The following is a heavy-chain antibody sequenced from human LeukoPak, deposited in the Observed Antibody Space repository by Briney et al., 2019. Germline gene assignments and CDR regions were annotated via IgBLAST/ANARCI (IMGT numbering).Heavy chain of an antibody. CDR1: GYTFTSYA. D-gene: IGHD3-22*01. J-gene: IGHJ3*02. CDR3: ARDAEYYDKQIDAFDI. CDR2: INPNSGGT. Sequence: ASVKVSCKASGYTFTSYAMHWVRQAPGQRLEWMGWINPNSGGTNYAQKFQGRVTMTRDTSISTAYMELTRLRSDDTALYYCARDAEYYDKQIDAFDIWGQGTLVTVSS. V-gene: IGHV1-2*02.